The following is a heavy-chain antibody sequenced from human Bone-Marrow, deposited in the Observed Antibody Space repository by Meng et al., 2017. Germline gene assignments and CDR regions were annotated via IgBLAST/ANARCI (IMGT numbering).Heavy chain of an antibody. CDR1: GGSFSGCY. CDR2: INHSGST. Sequence: SETLSLTCAVYGGSFSGCYWSWIRQPPGKGLEWIGEINHSGSTNYNPARKSRVTISVDTSKNQFSLKLSSVTAADTTMYYCARSSSGWYRITIFNYWGQGTLVTVSS. D-gene: IGHD6-19*01. V-gene: IGHV4-34*01. J-gene: IGHJ4*02. CDR3: ARSSSGWYRITIFNY.